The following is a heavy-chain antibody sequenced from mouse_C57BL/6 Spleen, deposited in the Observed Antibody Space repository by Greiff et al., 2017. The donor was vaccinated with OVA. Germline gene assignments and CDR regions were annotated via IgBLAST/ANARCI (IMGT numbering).Heavy chain of an antibody. J-gene: IGHJ3*01. Sequence: QVQLQQPGAELVMPGASVKLSCKASGYTFTSYWMHWVKQRPGQGLEWIGEIDPSDSYTNYNQKFKGKSTLTVDKSSSTAYMQLSSLTSEDSAVYYCARGDYSNYCFAYWGQGTLVTVSA. CDR1: GYTFTSYW. CDR2: IDPSDSYT. CDR3: ARGDYSNYCFAY. V-gene: IGHV1-69*01. D-gene: IGHD2-5*01.